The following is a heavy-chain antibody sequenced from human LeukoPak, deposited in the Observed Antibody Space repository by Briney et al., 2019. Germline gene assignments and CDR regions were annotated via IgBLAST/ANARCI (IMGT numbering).Heavy chain of an antibody. Sequence: GGSLRLSCAASGLTVSSNYISWVRQAPGKGLEWVSIIYSGGSTYYADSVKGRFAISRDNSKNTVYLQMNSLRAEDTAVYYCGRTTAGSGNWSDPWGQGTLVTVSP. V-gene: IGHV3-53*01. J-gene: IGHJ5*02. D-gene: IGHD6-13*01. CDR3: GRTTAGSGNWSDP. CDR2: IYSGGST. CDR1: GLTVSSNY.